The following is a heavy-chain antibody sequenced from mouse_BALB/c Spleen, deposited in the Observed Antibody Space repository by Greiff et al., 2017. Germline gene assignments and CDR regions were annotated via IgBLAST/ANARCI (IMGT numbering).Heavy chain of an antibody. J-gene: IGHJ2*01. Sequence: EVQVVESGGGLVQPGGSLKLSCAASGFTFSSYGMSWVRQTPDKRLELVATINSNGGSTYYPDSVKGRFTISRDNAKNTLYLQMSSLKSEDTAMYYCAITTVVATGDYWGQGTTLTVSS. CDR2: INSNGGST. CDR3: AITTVVATGDY. V-gene: IGHV5-6-3*01. D-gene: IGHD1-1*01. CDR1: GFTFSSYG.